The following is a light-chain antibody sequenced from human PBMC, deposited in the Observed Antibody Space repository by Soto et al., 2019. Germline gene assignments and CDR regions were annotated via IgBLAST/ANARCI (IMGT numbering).Light chain of an antibody. V-gene: IGLV2-14*03. Sequence: QSALTQPASVSGSPGQSITISCTGTSSDIGAFTFVSWYQQHPGKVPKLMIFDVNRRPSGVSDRFSGSKSGNTASLTISGLQAEDEADYYCSSYTSTNIPIFGGGTQLTVL. CDR2: DVN. CDR1: SSDIGAFTF. CDR3: SSYTSTNIPI. J-gene: IGLJ7*01.